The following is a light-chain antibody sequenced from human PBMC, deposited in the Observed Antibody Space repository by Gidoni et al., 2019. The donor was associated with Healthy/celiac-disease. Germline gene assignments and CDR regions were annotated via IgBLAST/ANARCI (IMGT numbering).Light chain of an antibody. CDR2: GAS. Sequence: DIVMTPSPATLSVSPGERATLSCRASQRVSSNLAWYQQKPGQTPRLLIYGASTRATGIPARFSGSGSGTEFTLTISSLQSEDFAVYYCQQYNNWPPAGTFGQGTKLEIK. V-gene: IGKV3-15*01. J-gene: IGKJ2*01. CDR3: QQYNNWPPAGT. CDR1: QRVSSN.